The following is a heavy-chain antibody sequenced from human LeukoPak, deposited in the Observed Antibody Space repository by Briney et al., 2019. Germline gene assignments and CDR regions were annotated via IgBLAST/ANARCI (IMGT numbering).Heavy chain of an antibody. Sequence: SETLSLTCTVSGGSISSFYWSWIRQPAGRGLDWIGRVYSSGSAKYNPSLKSRVTMSVDTSTNQFSLRLSSVTAADTAVYFCARAGRLSYYGMDVWGQGTTVTVSS. D-gene: IGHD3-16*02. CDR2: VYSSGSA. J-gene: IGHJ6*02. CDR1: GGSISSFY. V-gene: IGHV4-4*07. CDR3: ARAGRLSYYGMDV.